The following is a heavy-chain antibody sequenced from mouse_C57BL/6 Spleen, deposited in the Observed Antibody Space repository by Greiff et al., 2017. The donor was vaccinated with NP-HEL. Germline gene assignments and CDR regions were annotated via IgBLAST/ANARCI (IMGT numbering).Heavy chain of an antibody. V-gene: IGHV1-4*01. Sequence: QVQLQQSGAELARPGASVKMSCKASGYTFTSYTMHWVKQRPGQGLEWIGYINPSSGYTKYNQKFKDKATLTADKSSSTAYMQLSSLTSEDSAVYYCARWGKGDFDYWGQGTTLTVSS. CDR2: INPSSGYT. CDR1: GYTFTSYT. D-gene: IGHD1-3*01. CDR3: ARWGKGDFDY. J-gene: IGHJ2*01.